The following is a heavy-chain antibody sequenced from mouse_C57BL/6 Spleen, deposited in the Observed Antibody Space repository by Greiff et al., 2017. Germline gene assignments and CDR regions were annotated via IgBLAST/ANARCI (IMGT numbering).Heavy chain of an antibody. Sequence: EVHLVESGEGLVKPGGSLKLSCAASGFTFSSYAMSWVRQTPEKRLEWVAYISSGGDYIYYADTVKGRFTISRDNARNPLYLQMSSLKSEDTAMYYCTRFMVTHYAMDYWGQGTSVTVSS. J-gene: IGHJ4*01. D-gene: IGHD2-2*01. CDR1: GFTFSSYA. V-gene: IGHV5-9-1*02. CDR3: TRFMVTHYAMDY. CDR2: ISSGGDYI.